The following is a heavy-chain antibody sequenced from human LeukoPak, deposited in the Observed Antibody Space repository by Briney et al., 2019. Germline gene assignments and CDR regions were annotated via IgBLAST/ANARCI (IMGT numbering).Heavy chain of an antibody. D-gene: IGHD6-13*01. CDR3: ARGSSSSWYEIDY. Sequence: SENLSLTCAVSGYSISSGYYWGWIRQPPGKGLEWIGSIYHSGSTYYNPSLKSRVTISVDTSKNQFSLKLSSVTAADTAVYYCARGSSSSWYEIDYWGQGTLVTVSS. V-gene: IGHV4-38-2*01. CDR2: IYHSGST. CDR1: GYSISSGYY. J-gene: IGHJ4*02.